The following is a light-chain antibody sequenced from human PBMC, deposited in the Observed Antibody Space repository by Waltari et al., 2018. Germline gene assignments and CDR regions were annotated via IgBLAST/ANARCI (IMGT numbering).Light chain of an antibody. Sequence: QSALTQPASVSGSPGHSITLSCTGTSSYVGSSNLVSWYQQHPGKSPKLMIYEVSKRPSGVSNRFSGSKSGNTASLTISGLQAEDEADYYCCSYAGSSTLVFGGGTKLTVL. CDR1: SSYVGSSNL. J-gene: IGLJ2*01. V-gene: IGLV2-23*02. CDR3: CSYAGSSTLV. CDR2: EVS.